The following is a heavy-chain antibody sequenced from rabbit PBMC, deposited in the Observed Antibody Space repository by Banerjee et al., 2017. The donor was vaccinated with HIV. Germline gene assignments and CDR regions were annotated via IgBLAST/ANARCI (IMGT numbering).Heavy chain of an antibody. CDR1: GFSFSSNYW. V-gene: IGHV1S45*01. Sequence: QEQLEESGGDLVKPGASLTLTCTASGFSFSSNYWICWVRQSPGKGLEWIACIYTGSVGIAYYPSWAKGRFTISKTSSTTVTLQMTSLTAADTANYFCARDRDWTLHLWGPGTLVTVS. CDR3: ARDRDWTLHL. D-gene: IGHD4-2*01. CDR2: IYTGSVGIA. J-gene: IGHJ4*01.